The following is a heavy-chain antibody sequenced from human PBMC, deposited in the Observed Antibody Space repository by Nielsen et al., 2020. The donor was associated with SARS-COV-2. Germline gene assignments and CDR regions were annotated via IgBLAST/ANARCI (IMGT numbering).Heavy chain of an antibody. CDR3: ARDLVYCSSTSCYGLYGMDV. CDR1: GFTFSSYE. J-gene: IGHJ6*02. V-gene: IGHV3-21*01. CDR2: ISSSSGYI. D-gene: IGHD2-2*01. Sequence: GESLKISCAASGFTFSSYEMNWVRQAPGKELEWVSSISSSSGYIYYADSVKGRFTISRDSAKNSLYLQMNSLRAEDTAVYYCARDLVYCSSTSCYGLYGMDVWGQGTTVTVSS.